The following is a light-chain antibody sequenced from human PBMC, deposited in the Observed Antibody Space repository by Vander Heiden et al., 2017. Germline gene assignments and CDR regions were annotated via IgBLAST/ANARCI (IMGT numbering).Light chain of an antibody. CDR3: YSTDSSGNHRV. CDR1: ALPKKY. V-gene: IGLV3-10*01. J-gene: IGLJ3*02. Sequence: SYGLTRPPSVSISPGQTARITCSGDALPKKYAYWYQQKSGQAPVLVIYEDSKRPSGIPERFSGSSSGTMATLTISGAQVEDEADYYCYSTDSSGNHRVFGGGTKLTVL. CDR2: EDS.